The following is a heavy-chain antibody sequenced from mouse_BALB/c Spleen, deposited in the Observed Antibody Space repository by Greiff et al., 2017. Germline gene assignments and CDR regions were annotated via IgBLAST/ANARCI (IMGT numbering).Heavy chain of an antibody. V-gene: IGHV5-17*02. J-gene: IGHJ3*01. CDR1: GFTFSSFG. CDR3: ARSRNYVDIPFAY. Sequence: DVKLVESGGGLVQPGGSRKLSCAASGFTFSSFGMHWVRQAPEKGLEWVAYISSGSSTIYYADTVKGRFTISRDNPKNTLFLQMTSLRSEDTAMYYCARSRNYVDIPFAYWGQGTLGTVSA. CDR2: ISSGSSTI. D-gene: IGHD2-1*01.